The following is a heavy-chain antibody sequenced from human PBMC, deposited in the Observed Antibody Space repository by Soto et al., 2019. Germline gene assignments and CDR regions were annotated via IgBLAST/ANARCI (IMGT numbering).Heavy chain of an antibody. CDR2: ISSSGSTI. V-gene: IGHV3-11*01. CDR3: ARDGRTPNIISYYYYMDV. CDR1: GFTFSDYY. J-gene: IGHJ6*03. Sequence: GGSLRLSCAASGFTFSDYYMSWIRQAPGKGLEWVSYISSSGSTIYYADSVKGRFTISRDNAKNSLYLQMNSLRAEDTAVYYCARDGRTPNIISYYYYMDVWGKGTTVTVSS.